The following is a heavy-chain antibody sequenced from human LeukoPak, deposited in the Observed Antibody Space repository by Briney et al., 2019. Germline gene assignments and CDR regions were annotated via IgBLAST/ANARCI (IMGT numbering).Heavy chain of an antibody. CDR3: ARDRDIVATITGFNWFDP. J-gene: IGHJ5*02. D-gene: IGHD5-12*01. CDR2: IIPILGIA. Sequence: ASVKVSCKASGGTFSSYAISWVRQAPGRGLEWMGRIIPILGIANYAQKFQGRVTITADKSTSTAYMELSSLRSEDTAVYYCARDRDIVATITGFNWFDPWGQGTLVTVSS. CDR1: GGTFSSYA. V-gene: IGHV1-69*04.